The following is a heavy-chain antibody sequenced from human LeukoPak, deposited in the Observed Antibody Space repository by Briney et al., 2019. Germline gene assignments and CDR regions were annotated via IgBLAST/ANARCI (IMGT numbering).Heavy chain of an antibody. CDR2: IYHSGST. V-gene: IGHV4-38-2*02. D-gene: IGHD6-13*01. CDR3: ARAVWYYLAWFDY. Sequence: PSETLSLTCTVSGYSISSNYHWGWIRQPPGKGLEWIATIYHSGSTYYNPSLKSRVTISVDTSKNQFSLKMRSVTAADTAVYYCARAVWYYLAWFDYWGQGTLVTVSS. CDR1: GYSISSNYH. J-gene: IGHJ4*02.